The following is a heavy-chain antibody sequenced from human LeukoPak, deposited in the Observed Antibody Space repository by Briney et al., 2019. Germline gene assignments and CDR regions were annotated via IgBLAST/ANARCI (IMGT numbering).Heavy chain of an antibody. D-gene: IGHD6-13*01. V-gene: IGHV3-53*01. Sequence: GGSLRLSCAASGFTVSSNYMSWVRQAPGKGLEWVSVIYSGGSTYYADSVKGRFTISRDNSKNTLYLQMNSLRAEDTAVYYCARDLTGQLFAFDIWGQGTMVTVSS. CDR2: IYSGGST. J-gene: IGHJ3*02. CDR1: GFTVSSNY. CDR3: ARDLTGQLFAFDI.